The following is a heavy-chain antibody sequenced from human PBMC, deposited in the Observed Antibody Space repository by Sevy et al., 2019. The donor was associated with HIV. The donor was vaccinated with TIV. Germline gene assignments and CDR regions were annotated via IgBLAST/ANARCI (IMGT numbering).Heavy chain of an antibody. CDR2: IIPIFGTA. D-gene: IGHD3-3*02. Sequence: ASVKVSCKASGGTLSRYAISWLRQAPGQGLEWMGGIIPIFGTANYAQKFQGRVTITADKSTSTAYMELSSLRSEDMAVYYCARVSGAITFLEQAVLCAFDIWGQGTMVTVSS. J-gene: IGHJ3*02. CDR1: GGTLSRYA. CDR3: ARVSGAITFLEQAVLCAFDI. V-gene: IGHV1-69*06.